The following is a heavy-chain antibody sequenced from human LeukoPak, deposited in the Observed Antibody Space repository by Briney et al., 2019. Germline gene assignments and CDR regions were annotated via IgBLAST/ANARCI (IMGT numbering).Heavy chain of an antibody. J-gene: IGHJ3*02. CDR1: GVSISSGDYY. D-gene: IGHD2-2*01. CDR2: IYYSGST. CDR3: ARTARIGYCSSTSCFEGAFDI. Sequence: SETLSLTCTVSGVSISSGDYYWSWIRQPPGKGLEWIGYIYYSGSTYYNPSLKSRVTISEDTSKNQFSLKLSSVTAADTAVYYCARTARIGYCSSTSCFEGAFDIWGQGTIVTVSS. V-gene: IGHV4-30-4*01.